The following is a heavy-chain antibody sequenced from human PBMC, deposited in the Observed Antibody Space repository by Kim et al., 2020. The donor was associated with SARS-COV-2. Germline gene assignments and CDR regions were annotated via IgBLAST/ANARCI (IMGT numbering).Heavy chain of an antibody. CDR3: ARANYFDY. CDR2: IYYSGST. Sequence: SETLSLTCTVSGGSIRSYYWSWFRQPPGKGLEWIGNIYYSGSTNYNASLKSRLTISVDTAKNQVSLKLSSVSAADTAVYYCARANYFDYWGQGTLVTVSS. V-gene: IGHV4-59*01. CDR1: GGSIRSYY. J-gene: IGHJ4*02.